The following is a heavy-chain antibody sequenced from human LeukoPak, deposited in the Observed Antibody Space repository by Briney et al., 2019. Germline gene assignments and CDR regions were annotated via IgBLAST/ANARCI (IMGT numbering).Heavy chain of an antibody. CDR1: GYTFTGYY. J-gene: IGHJ4*02. Sequence: ASVKVSCKASGYTFTGYYMHWVRQAPGQGLEWMGWINPNSGGTNYAQKFQGRVTMTRDTSISTAYMELSRLRSDDTAVYYCARVDSVLRYFDWSDYYFDYWGQGTLVTVTS. V-gene: IGHV1-2*02. D-gene: IGHD3-9*01. CDR3: ARVDSVLRYFDWSDYYFDY. CDR2: INPNSGGT.